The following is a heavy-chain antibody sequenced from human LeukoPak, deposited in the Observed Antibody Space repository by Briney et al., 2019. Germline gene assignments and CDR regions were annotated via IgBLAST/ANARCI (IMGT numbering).Heavy chain of an antibody. CDR2: IHYSGST. CDR1: GGSISSYY. V-gene: IGHV4-59*01. J-gene: IGHJ4*02. D-gene: IGHD6-19*01. CDR3: ARDRRYTSGLYYFDY. Sequence: SETLSLTCTVSGGSISSYYWSWIRQPPGKGLEWIGYIHYSGSTNYNPSLKSRATISVDTSKNQFSLKLSSVTAADTAVYYCARDRRYTSGLYYFDYWGQGTLVTVSS.